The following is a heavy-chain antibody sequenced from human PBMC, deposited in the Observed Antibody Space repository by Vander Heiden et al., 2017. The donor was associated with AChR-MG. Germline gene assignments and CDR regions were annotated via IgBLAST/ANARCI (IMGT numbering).Heavy chain of an antibody. CDR3: ARGGNGDLYWYFDL. V-gene: IGHV4-34*01. CDR1: GGSFSGFY. CDR2: INHSGSN. J-gene: IGHJ2*01. Sequence: QVQLQQWGAGLLKPSETLFLTCAVHGGSFSGFYGSWIRQPPGKGLEWIGEINHSGSNYYNPSLKSRFTISVDTSNNQLSLKLTSVTAADTAVYYCARGGNGDLYWYFDLWGRGTLVTVSS. D-gene: IGHD4-17*01.